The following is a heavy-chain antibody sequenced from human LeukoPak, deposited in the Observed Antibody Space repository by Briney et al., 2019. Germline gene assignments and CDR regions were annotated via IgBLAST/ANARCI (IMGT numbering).Heavy chain of an antibody. V-gene: IGHV4-34*01. Sequence: SETLSLTCAVYGGSFSGYYWSWIRQPPGKGLEWIGEINHSGSTNYNPSLKSRVTISVDTSKNQFPLKLSSVTAADTAVYYCARVDIVVVLAARRYYYYYGMDVWGQGTTVTVSS. CDR3: ARVDIVVVLAARRYYYYYGMDV. D-gene: IGHD2-2*01. CDR2: INHSGST. CDR1: GGSFSGYY. J-gene: IGHJ6*02.